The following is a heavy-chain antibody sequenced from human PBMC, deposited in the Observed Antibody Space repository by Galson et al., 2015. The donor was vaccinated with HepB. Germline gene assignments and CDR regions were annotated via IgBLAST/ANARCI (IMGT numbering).Heavy chain of an antibody. CDR2: INPDSGGT. D-gene: IGHD6-13*01. J-gene: IGHJ5*02. CDR3: ARNIAAAVNWFDP. CDR1: GYTFTTYY. V-gene: IGHV1-2*06. Sequence: SVKVSCKASGYTFTTYYMHWVRQAPGQGLEWMGRINPDSGGTYYAQKLQGRVTMTRDTSISTVYMELSRLRSDDTAVYYCARNIAAAVNWFDPWGQGTLVTVSS.